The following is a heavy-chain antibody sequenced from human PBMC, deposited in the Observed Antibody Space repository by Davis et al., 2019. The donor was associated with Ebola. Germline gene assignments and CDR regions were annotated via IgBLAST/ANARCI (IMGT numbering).Heavy chain of an antibody. V-gene: IGHV4-38-2*02. CDR2: IYHSGST. CDR1: GYSISSGYY. J-gene: IGHJ5*02. CDR3: ARGNYDMLAGTSNWFDP. Sequence: SETLSLTCTVSGYSISSGYYWGWIRQPPGKGLEWIGSIYHSGSTYYNPSLKSRVTISVDTSKNQFSLKLNSVTAADTAVYYCARGNYDMLAGTSNWFDPWGQGILVTVSS. D-gene: IGHD3-9*01.